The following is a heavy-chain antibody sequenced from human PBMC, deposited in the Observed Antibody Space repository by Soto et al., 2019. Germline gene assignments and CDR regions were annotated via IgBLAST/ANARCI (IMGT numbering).Heavy chain of an antibody. J-gene: IGHJ4*02. D-gene: IGHD2-21*02. CDR2: ISAYNGNT. V-gene: IGHV1-18*01. CDR1: GYTFTSYG. CDR3: AREHHDDYSSDY. Sequence: QVQLVQSGAEVKKPGASVKVSCKASGYTFTSYGISWVRQAPGQGLEWMGWISAYNGNTNYAQKVQGRVTMTTDTFTTTAYMELRSLRSDDTAVYYFAREHHDDYSSDYWCQGTLVTVSS.